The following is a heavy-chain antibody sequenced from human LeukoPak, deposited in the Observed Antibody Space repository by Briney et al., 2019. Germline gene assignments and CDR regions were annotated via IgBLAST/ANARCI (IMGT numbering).Heavy chain of an antibody. CDR2: ISGSGGST. CDR1: GFTFSSYA. CDR3: PKDLRHDY. Sequence: GGSLRLSCAAPGFTFSSYAMSWVRQAPGKGLEWVSAISGSGGSTYYADSVKGRFTISRNNSKNTLYLQMNSLRAEDTAVYYWPKDLRHDYWGQGTLVTASS. V-gene: IGHV3-23*01. J-gene: IGHJ4*02.